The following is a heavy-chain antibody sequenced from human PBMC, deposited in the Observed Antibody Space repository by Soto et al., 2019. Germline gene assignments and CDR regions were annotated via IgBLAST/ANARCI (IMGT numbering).Heavy chain of an antibody. CDR3: AKELSRITIFGVAEHGMDV. V-gene: IGHV3-30*18. J-gene: IGHJ6*02. D-gene: IGHD3-3*01. Sequence: PGGSLRLSCAASGFTFSSYGMHWVRQAPGKGLEWVAVISYDGSNKYYADSVKGRFTISRGNSKSTLYLQMNSLRAEDTAVYYCAKELSRITIFGVAEHGMDVWGQGTTVTVSS. CDR2: ISYDGSNK. CDR1: GFTFSSYG.